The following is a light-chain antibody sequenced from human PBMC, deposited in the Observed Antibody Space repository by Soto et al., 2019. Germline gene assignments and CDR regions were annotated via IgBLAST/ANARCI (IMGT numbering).Light chain of an antibody. CDR3: HQFGDSPQT. Sequence: EIVLTQSPGTLSLSPGDRATLSCRASQSLSVSYMAWYQQRPGQAPRLLIYGTSTRAAGVPDRFSGSGSGTDFTLAISRLEPEDFAVYYCHQFGDSPQTFGQGNTVDI. CDR2: GTS. V-gene: IGKV3-20*01. CDR1: QSLSVSY. J-gene: IGKJ1*01.